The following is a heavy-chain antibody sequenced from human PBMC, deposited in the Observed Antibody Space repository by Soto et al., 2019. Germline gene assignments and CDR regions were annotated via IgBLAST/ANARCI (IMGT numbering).Heavy chain of an antibody. J-gene: IGHJ5*02. V-gene: IGHV4-59*01. CDR1: GGSMSSYY. Sequence: VQLQESGPGLAKPSETLSLTCTVSGGSMSSYYWSWIRPPPGKGLEWIGNVFYSGSTIDNPSLKSRVIISVDTSKNQFSLKLSSVTAADTAVYYCAKEFCDPNGCYGRWLDPWGQGTLVTVSS. D-gene: IGHD2-15*01. CDR2: VFYSGST. CDR3: AKEFCDPNGCYGRWLDP.